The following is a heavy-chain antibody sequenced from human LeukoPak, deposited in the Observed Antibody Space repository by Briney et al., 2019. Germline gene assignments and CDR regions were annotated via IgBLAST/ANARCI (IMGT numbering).Heavy chain of an antibody. D-gene: IGHD3-10*01. V-gene: IGHV3-74*01. CDR2: INSDGSST. CDR1: GFTFSSYW. CDR3: ARDHPILLWFGERTYYFDY. Sequence: PGGSLRLSCAASGFTFSSYWMHWVRQAPGKGLVWVSRINSDGSSTSYADSVKGRFTISRDNAKNTLYLQMNSLRAEDTAAYYCARDHPILLWFGERTYYFDYWGQGTLVTVSS. J-gene: IGHJ4*02.